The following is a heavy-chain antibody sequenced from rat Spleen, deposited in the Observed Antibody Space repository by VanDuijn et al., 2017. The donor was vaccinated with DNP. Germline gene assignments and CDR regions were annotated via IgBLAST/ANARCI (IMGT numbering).Heavy chain of an antibody. Sequence: EVQLQESGPGLVKPSQSLSLTCSVTGYSITSNYWAWIRKLPGNKMEWMGSMNSAGSTNYNPPLKSRISITRDTSKNQFFLQLNSVTTEDIATYYCARGLNYGGYSYSWYFDFWGPGTMVTVSS. J-gene: IGHJ1*01. CDR1: GYSITSNY. CDR2: MNSAGST. D-gene: IGHD1-11*01. CDR3: ARGLNYGGYSYSWYFDF. V-gene: IGHV3-1*01.